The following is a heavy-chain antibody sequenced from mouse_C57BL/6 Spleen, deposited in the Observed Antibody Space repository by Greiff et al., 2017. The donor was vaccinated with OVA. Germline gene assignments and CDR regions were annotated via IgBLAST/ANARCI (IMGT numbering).Heavy chain of an antibody. CDR3: ARNWDTTVVEGFDY. V-gene: IGHV2-9-1*01. CDR2: IWTGGGT. Sequence: QVQLQQSGPGLVAPSQSLSITCTVSGFSLTSYAISWVRQPPGKGLEWLGVIWTGGGTNYNSALKSRLSISKDNSKSQVFLKMNSLQTDDTARYYCARNWDTTVVEGFDYWGQGTTLTVSS. D-gene: IGHD1-1*01. J-gene: IGHJ2*01. CDR1: GFSLTSYA.